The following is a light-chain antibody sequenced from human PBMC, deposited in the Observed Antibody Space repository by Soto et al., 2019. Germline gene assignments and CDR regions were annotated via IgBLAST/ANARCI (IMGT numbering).Light chain of an antibody. CDR1: QSISSW. J-gene: IGKJ1*01. V-gene: IGKV1-5*03. CDR3: QQYNSLWT. CDR2: KAS. Sequence: DIQMTQSPSTLSASVGDRVTITCRASQSISSWLAWYQQKPGKAPKLLIYKASSLESGVPSRFSGSGSGTEFPLTISSLQPDDFATDCCQQYNSLWTFGQGTKVEIK.